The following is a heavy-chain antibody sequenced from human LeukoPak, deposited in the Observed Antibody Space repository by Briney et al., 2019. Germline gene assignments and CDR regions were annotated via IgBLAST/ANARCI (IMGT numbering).Heavy chain of an antibody. Sequence: SVKVPCKASGGTFSSYAISWVRQAPGQGLEWMGGIIPIFGTANYAQKFQGRVTITADESTSTAYMELSSLRSEDTAVYYCAGPRRSGWYYFDYWGQGTLVTVSS. CDR2: IIPIFGTA. V-gene: IGHV1-69*01. CDR1: GGTFSSYA. D-gene: IGHD6-19*01. J-gene: IGHJ4*02. CDR3: AGPRRSGWYYFDY.